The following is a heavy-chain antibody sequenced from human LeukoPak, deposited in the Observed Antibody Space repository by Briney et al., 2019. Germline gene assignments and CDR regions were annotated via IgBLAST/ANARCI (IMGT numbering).Heavy chain of an antibody. CDR3: ARRIGSGWYDY. CDR2: INPGDSDT. D-gene: IGHD6-19*01. J-gene: IGHJ4*02. V-gene: IGHV5-51*01. CDR1: GSSFTSCW. Sequence: KPGASLEISCKGSGSSFTSCWIGWVRQLPGKGLEWLGIINPGDSDTRYSPSFQGQVTISADKSISTANLQWSSLKASDTAMYYCARRIGSGWYDYWGQGTLVTVSS.